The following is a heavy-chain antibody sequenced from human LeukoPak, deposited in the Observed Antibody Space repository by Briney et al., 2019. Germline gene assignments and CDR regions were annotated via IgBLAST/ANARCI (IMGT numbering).Heavy chain of an antibody. V-gene: IGHV4-39*07. CDR3: ARGDDDSSGYYFGY. D-gene: IGHD3-22*01. CDR1: GDSISSNSDY. Sequence: SETLSLTCSVSGDSISSNSDYWGWIRQPPGKGLEWIGEIYHSGSTNYNPSLKSRVTISVDKSKNQFSLKLSSVTAADTAVYYCARGDDDSSGYYFGYWGQGTLVTVSS. CDR2: IYHSGST. J-gene: IGHJ4*02.